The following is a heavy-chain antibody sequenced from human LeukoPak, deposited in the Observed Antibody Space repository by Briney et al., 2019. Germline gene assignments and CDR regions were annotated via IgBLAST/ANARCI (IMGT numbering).Heavy chain of an antibody. V-gene: IGHV4-61*02. Sequence: SQTLSLTCTVSGVSISSGSYYWSWIRQPAGKGLEWIVRNYSSGSTNYNPSIKSRVTISVDTSKNQFSLKLSSVTAADTAVYYCATERPSTDYYYYYYMDVWGKGTTVTVSS. J-gene: IGHJ6*03. CDR2: NYSSGST. CDR1: GVSISSGSYY. D-gene: IGHD4-17*01. CDR3: ATERPSTDYYYYYYMDV.